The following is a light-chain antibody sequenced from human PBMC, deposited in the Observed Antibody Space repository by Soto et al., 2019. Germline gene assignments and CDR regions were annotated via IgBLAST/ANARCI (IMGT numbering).Light chain of an antibody. CDR2: EVS. CDR1: SSDVGGYNV. V-gene: IGLV2-14*01. CDR3: SSYTTSHTYV. Sequence: QSALTQPASVSGSPGQSITISCTGTSSDVGGYNVVSWYQQHPGKAPKVMIYEVSNRPSGVSNRFSGSKSGNTASLTISGLQAEDEADYYCSSYTTSHTYVFGSGTKLTVL. J-gene: IGLJ1*01.